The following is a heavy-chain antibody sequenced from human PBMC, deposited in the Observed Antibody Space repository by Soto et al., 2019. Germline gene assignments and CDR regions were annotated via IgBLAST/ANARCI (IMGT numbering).Heavy chain of an antibody. CDR2: IYYSGST. CDR3: ASYYDSSGYYPFDY. CDR1: GGSISSGDYY. V-gene: IGHV4-30-4*01. J-gene: IGHJ4*02. Sequence: SETLSLTCTVSGGSISSGDYYWSWIRQPPVKGLEWIGYIYYSGSTYYNPSLKSRVTISVDTSKNQFSLKLSSVTAADTAVYYCASYYDSSGYYPFDYWGQGTLVNLSS. D-gene: IGHD3-22*01.